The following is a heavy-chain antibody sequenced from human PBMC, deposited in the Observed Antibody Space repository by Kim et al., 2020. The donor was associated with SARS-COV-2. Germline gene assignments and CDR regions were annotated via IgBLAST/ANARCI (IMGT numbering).Heavy chain of an antibody. D-gene: IGHD3-10*01. CDR3: AKFGGTGNSVRFDP. V-gene: IGHV3-53*01. Sequence: GGSLRLSCAASGFIVSSNYMTWVRQAPGKGLEGVSVIGGNTMYADSVQGRFTISRDNSKNTLYLQMNNLRAEDTAVYYCAKFGGTGNSVRFDPWGQGT. CDR1: GFIVSSNY. CDR2: IGGNT. J-gene: IGHJ5*02.